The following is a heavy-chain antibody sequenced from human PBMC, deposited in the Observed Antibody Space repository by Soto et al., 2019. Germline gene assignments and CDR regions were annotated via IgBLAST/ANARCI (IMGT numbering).Heavy chain of an antibody. Sequence: VASVKVSCKASGYTFTSYAMHWVRQAPGQRLEWMGWINAGNGNTKYSQKFQGRVTITRDTSASTAYMELNSLRAEDTAVYYCARDGVAAGLYFDNWGQGTLVTVSS. CDR1: GYTFTSYA. V-gene: IGHV1-3*01. D-gene: IGHD2-15*01. J-gene: IGHJ4*02. CDR2: INAGNGNT. CDR3: ARDGVAAGLYFDN.